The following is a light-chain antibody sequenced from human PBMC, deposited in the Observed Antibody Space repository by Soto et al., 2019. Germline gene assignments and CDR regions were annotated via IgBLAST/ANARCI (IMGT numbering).Light chain of an antibody. V-gene: IGKV3-15*01. CDR1: QSVGTN. CDR3: QQYNDWPLT. CDR2: GTS. J-gene: IGKJ4*01. Sequence: VMTQSPATLSVSPGERATLSCRASQSVGTNLAWYQHKPDQAPRLLIFGTSSRATGLPERFSGSGSGTDFTLTISSLQSEDFAVYYCQQYNDWPLTFGGGTKVEI.